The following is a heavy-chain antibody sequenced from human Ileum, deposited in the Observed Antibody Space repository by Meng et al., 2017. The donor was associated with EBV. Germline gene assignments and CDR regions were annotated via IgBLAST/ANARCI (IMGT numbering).Heavy chain of an antibody. J-gene: IGHJ4*02. CDR1: GGSISRSDW. D-gene: IGHD3-22*01. CDR2: TSHSGST. CDR3: ASSDYYRSDY. V-gene: IGHV4-4*02. Sequence: QGRLQESGPGLVKPSETLSLTSAVSGGSISRSDWWSCVRQPPGKGLEWIGETSHSGSTNYSPSFKSRVTISLDKSKNQLSLKLNSVTAADTAVYYCASSDYYRSDYWGQGTLVIVSS.